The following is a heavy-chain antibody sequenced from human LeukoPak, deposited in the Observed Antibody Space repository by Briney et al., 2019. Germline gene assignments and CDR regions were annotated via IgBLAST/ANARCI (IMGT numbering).Heavy chain of an antibody. J-gene: IGHJ4*02. CDR1: GYIFTSYG. V-gene: IGHV1-18*01. CDR3: ARAQTTLLLDY. Sequence: GASVKVSCKASGYIFTSYGIIWVRQAPGQGLQWMGWISAHNGNTNYAQKLQGRDTMTTDTSTSTVYMELRSLRSDDTAVYYCARAQTTLLLDYWGQGTLVTVSS. CDR2: ISAHNGNT. D-gene: IGHD4-11*01.